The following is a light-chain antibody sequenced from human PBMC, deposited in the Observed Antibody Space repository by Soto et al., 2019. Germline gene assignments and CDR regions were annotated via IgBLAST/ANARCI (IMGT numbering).Light chain of an antibody. V-gene: IGKV1-27*01. Sequence: DIQLNQSQFSLSASVGDRVTLTCRANQGISNSLAWYQQKPGKVTKLLIYAASSLQSGVPSRFRGSGSGTEFTLTISSLQPEDFATYYCQSYNTDRPTFGQGTRLEIK. CDR3: QSYNTDRPT. CDR1: QGISNS. J-gene: IGKJ5*01. CDR2: AAS.